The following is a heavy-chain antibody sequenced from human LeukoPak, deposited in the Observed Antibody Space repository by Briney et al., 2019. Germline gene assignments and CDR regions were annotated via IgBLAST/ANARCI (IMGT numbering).Heavy chain of an antibody. CDR2: INPNSGGT. CDR1: GYTFTGYY. J-gene: IGHJ4*02. V-gene: IGHV1-2*06. Sequence: ASVKVSCKASGYTFTGYYMHWVRQAPGQGLEWMGRINPNSGGTNYAQEFQGRVTMTRDTSISTAYMELSRLRSDDTAVYYCARGLDILTGYYEYYFDYWGQGTLVTVSS. CDR3: ARGLDILTGYYEYYFDY. D-gene: IGHD3-9*01.